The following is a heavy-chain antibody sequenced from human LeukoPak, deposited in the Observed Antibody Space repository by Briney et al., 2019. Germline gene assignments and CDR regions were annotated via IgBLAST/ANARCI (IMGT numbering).Heavy chain of an antibody. D-gene: IGHD5-18*01. CDR3: ARAYMDTAMVALGY. CDR2: INPSGGST. V-gene: IGHV1-46*01. J-gene: IGHJ4*02. Sequence: ASVKVSCKASGYTFTSYYMHWVRQAPGQGLEWMGIINPSGGSTSYAQRFRGRVTMTRDTPTSTLYMELSSLRSEDTAVYYCARAYMDTAMVALGYWGQGTLVTVSS. CDR1: GYTFTSYY.